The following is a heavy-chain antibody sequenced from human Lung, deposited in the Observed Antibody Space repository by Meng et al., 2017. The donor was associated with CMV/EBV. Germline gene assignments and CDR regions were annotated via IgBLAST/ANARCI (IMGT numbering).Heavy chain of an antibody. CDR2: IKQDGSEK. CDR3: ARDRGRYGRDV. CDR1: GFTFSSYW. Sequence: GESLKISCADSGFTFSSYWMSWVRQAPGKGLEWVANIKQDGSEKYYVDSVKGRFTISRDNAKNSLYLQMNSLRAEDTAVYYCARDRGRYGRDVWGQGTTVTVSS. V-gene: IGHV3-7*01. J-gene: IGHJ6*02.